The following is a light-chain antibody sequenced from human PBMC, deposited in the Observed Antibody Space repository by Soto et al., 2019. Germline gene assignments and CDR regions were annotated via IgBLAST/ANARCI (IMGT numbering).Light chain of an antibody. Sequence: QSVLTQPASVSGSPGQSITISCTGTSSDVGGYNYVSWYQQHPGKAPKLMIYDVSNRPSGVSNRFSGSKSGNTASLTISGLQAEDEADYYCSSYTSSTLYVFGTGTQLTV. J-gene: IGLJ1*01. CDR3: SSYTSSTLYV. V-gene: IGLV2-14*01. CDR1: SSDVGGYNY. CDR2: DVS.